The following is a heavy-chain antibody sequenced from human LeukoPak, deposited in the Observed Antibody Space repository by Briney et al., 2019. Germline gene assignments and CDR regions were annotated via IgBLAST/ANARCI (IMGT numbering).Heavy chain of an antibody. V-gene: IGHV3-30*18. Sequence: PGGSLRLSCAASGFTFSSYGMHWVRQAPGKGLEWVAVISYDGSNKYYADSVKGRFTISRDDSKNTLYLQMNSLRAEDTAVYYSAKGYDSSGLDYWGQGTLVTVSS. J-gene: IGHJ4*02. CDR2: ISYDGSNK. CDR3: AKGYDSSGLDY. D-gene: IGHD3-22*01. CDR1: GFTFSSYG.